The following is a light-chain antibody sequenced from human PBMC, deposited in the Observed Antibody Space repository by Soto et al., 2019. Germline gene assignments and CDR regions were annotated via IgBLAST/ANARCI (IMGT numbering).Light chain of an antibody. CDR3: QHYNSYSEA. J-gene: IGKJ1*01. V-gene: IGKV1-5*03. CDR2: KAS. Sequence: DIQMTQSPSSLSSSVEERFIITCRASQSISNHLNWYQQKPGKAPKLLIYKASTLKSGVPSRFSGSGSGTEFTLTISSLQPDDFATYYCQHYNSYSEAFGQGTKVDIK. CDR1: QSISNH.